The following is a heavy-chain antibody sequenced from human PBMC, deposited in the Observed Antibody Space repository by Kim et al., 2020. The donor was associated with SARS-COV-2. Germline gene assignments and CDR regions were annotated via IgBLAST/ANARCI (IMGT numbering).Heavy chain of an antibody. D-gene: IGHD2-15*01. Sequence: GGSLRLSCAASGFTFSDYYMSWIRQAPGKGLEWVSYISSSGSTIYYADSVKGRFTISRDNAKNSLYLQMNSLRAEDTAVYYCAGPSLDIVVVQPYYYYYGMDVWGQGTTVTVSS. J-gene: IGHJ6*02. CDR1: GFTFSDYY. CDR2: ISSSGSTI. V-gene: IGHV3-11*01. CDR3: AGPSLDIVVVQPYYYYYGMDV.